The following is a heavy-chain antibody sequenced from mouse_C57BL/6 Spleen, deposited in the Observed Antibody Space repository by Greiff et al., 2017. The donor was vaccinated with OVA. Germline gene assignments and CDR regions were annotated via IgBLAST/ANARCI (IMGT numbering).Heavy chain of an antibody. J-gene: IGHJ1*03. CDR3: ARENYGNYEYFDV. V-gene: IGHV1-55*01. CDR1: GYTFTSYW. Sequence: VQLQQPGAELVKPGASVKLSCKASGYTFTSYWITWVKQSPGQGLEWIGDIYPGSGSTNYNEKFKSKATLTVDTSSSTAYMQLSSLTSEDSAVYYCARENYGNYEYFDVWGTGTTVTVSS. D-gene: IGHD2-1*01. CDR2: IYPGSGST.